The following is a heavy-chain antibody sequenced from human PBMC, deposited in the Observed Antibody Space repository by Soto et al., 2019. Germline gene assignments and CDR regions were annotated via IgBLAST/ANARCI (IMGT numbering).Heavy chain of an antibody. D-gene: IGHD1-1*01. J-gene: IGHJ4*02. CDR3: ARGGSTRTHPFDY. CDR1: GGSISSYY. V-gene: IGHV4-59*01. CDR2: IYYSGST. Sequence: ASETLSLTCTVSGGSISSYYWSWIRQPPGKGLEWIGYIYYSGSTNYNPSLKSRVTISVDTSKNQFSLKLSSVTAADTAVYYFARGGSTRTHPFDYGGQGTLVTVSS.